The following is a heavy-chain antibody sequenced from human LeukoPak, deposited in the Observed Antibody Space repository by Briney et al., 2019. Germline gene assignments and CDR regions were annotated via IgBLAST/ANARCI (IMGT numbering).Heavy chain of an antibody. CDR1: GFTFSSYE. V-gene: IGHV3-48*03. CDR2: IGSSGATI. J-gene: IGHJ6*03. Sequence: GGSLRLSCAASGFTFSSYEMNWVRQAPGKGLERVSYIGSSGATIYYARSVKGRFTVSRDNAKNSLHLQMNSLRAEDTAIYYCARLTAAGMDYYMDVWGKGTTVTVSS. D-gene: IGHD6-13*01. CDR3: ARLTAAGMDYYMDV.